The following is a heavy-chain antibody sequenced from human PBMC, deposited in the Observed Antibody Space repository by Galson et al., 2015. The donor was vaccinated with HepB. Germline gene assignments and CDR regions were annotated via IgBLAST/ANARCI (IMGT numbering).Heavy chain of an antibody. CDR1: GFTFSSTG. D-gene: IGHD4-17*01. CDR2: ISYDGTNK. V-gene: IGHV3-30*18. Sequence: SLRLSCAASGFTFSSTGMHWVRQGPGMGLEWVAAISYDGTNKYYAASVKGRFTISRDNSINTLYLQMNSLRGEDTAMYYCANSYGDDNARKSGLGWLHPWGQGTLVTVSS. CDR3: ANSYGDDNARKSGLGWLHP. J-gene: IGHJ5*02.